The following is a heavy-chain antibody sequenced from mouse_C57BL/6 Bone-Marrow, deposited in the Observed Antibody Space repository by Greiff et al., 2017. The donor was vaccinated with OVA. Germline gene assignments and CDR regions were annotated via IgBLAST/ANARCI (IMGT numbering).Heavy chain of an antibody. D-gene: IGHD1-1*01. V-gene: IGHV1-53*01. J-gene: IGHJ3*01. CDR1: GYTFTSYW. Sequence: QVQLKQPGTELVKPGASVKLSCKASGYTFTSYWMHWVKQRPGQGLEWIGNINPSNGGTNYNEKFKSKATLTVDKSSSTAYMQLSSLTSEDSAVYYCARPPEDYYYGSSLAYWGQGTLVTVSA. CDR2: INPSNGGT. CDR3: ARPPEDYYYGSSLAY.